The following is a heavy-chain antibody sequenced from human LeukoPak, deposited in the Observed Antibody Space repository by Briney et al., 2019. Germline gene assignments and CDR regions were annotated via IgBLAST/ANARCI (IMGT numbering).Heavy chain of an antibody. Sequence: SQTLSLTCTVSGGSISSGDYYWSWIRQPPGKGLEWIGYIYYSGSTYYNPSLKSRVTLSVDTSKNQFSLKLSSVTAADTAVYYCARNIAAAASYYMDVWGKGTTVTVSS. CDR1: GGSISSGDYY. CDR2: IYYSGST. CDR3: ARNIAAAASYYMDV. D-gene: IGHD6-13*01. J-gene: IGHJ6*03. V-gene: IGHV4-30-4*08.